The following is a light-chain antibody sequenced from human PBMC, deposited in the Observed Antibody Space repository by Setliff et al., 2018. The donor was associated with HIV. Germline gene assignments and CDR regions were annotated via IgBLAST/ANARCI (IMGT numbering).Light chain of an antibody. Sequence: QSVLTQPASVSGSPGQSITTSCTGTSIGTYNYVSWYQQHPGKAPKLMIYDVNERPSGISRRFSGSKSGNTASLTISGLQAEDEADYYCKTYTGSSPLYVFGTGTKVTVL. CDR1: SIGTYNY. J-gene: IGLJ1*01. CDR3: KTYTGSSPLYV. CDR2: DVN. V-gene: IGLV2-14*03.